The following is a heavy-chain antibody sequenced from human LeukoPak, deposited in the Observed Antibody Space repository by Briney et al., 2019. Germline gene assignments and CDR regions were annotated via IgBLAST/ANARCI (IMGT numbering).Heavy chain of an antibody. CDR3: ARDPYSSSSGSCDY. J-gene: IGHJ4*02. D-gene: IGHD6-13*01. CDR2: IWYDGRNK. CDR1: GFTFSSYG. V-gene: IGHV3-33*01. Sequence: GGSLRLSCAASGFTFSSYGMHWVRQAPGKGLEWVAVIWYDGRNKHYADSVKGRFTISRDNARNTLFLQMNSLRAEDTAVYYCARDPYSSSSGSCDYWGQGTLVTVSS.